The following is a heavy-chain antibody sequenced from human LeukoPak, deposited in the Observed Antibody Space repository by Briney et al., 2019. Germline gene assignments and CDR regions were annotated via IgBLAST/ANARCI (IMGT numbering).Heavy chain of an antibody. Sequence: SVKVSCKASGGTFSSYAISWVRQAPGQGLEWMGGITPIFDTANYAQKFQGRVTITADESTSTAYMELSSLRSEDTAVYYCASSSGYSKGFDYWGQGTLVTVSS. J-gene: IGHJ4*02. CDR1: GGTFSSYA. CDR3: ASSSGYSKGFDY. D-gene: IGHD3-22*01. V-gene: IGHV1-69*13. CDR2: ITPIFDTA.